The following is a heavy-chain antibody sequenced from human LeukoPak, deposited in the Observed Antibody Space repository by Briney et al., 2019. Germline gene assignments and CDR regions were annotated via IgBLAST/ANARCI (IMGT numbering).Heavy chain of an antibody. Sequence: AGSLRLSCAASGFTFSSYEMNWVRQAPGKGLEWVSYIRSSGSPIYYADSVKGRFIISRDNAKNSLYLQMNSLRAEDTAVYYCAREIRPDYYDSSGYYFGGQGTLVTVSS. CDR3: AREIRPDYYDSSGYYF. V-gene: IGHV3-48*03. J-gene: IGHJ4*02. CDR2: IRSSGSPI. D-gene: IGHD3-22*01. CDR1: GFTFSSYE.